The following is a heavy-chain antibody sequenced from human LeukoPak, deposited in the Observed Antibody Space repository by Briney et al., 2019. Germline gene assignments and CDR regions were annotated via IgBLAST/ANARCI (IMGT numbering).Heavy chain of an antibody. CDR1: GYSFTSYW. J-gene: IGHJ4*02. Sequence: GESLKISCKGSGYSFTSYWIGWVRQMPGKGLEWMGIIYPGDSDTRYSPSFQGQVTISADKSISTAYLQWSSLKASDAAMYYCARIELRGAAAGPFDYWGQGALVTVSS. D-gene: IGHD6-13*01. V-gene: IGHV5-51*01. CDR3: ARIELRGAAAGPFDY. CDR2: IYPGDSDT.